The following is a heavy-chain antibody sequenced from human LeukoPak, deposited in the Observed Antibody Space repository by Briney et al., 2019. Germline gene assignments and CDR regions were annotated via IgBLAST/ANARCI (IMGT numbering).Heavy chain of an antibody. D-gene: IGHD3-9*01. J-gene: IGHJ5*02. V-gene: IGHV5-51*01. CDR2: IYPGDSDT. CDR3: ARHISSNWFDP. Sequence: GESLKISCKGSGYSFTSYWIGWVRQMPGKGLEWMGIIYPGDSDTRYSPSFQGQVTISADQSISIAYLQWSSLKASDTAMYYCARHISSNWFDPWGQGTLVTVSS. CDR1: GYSFTSYW.